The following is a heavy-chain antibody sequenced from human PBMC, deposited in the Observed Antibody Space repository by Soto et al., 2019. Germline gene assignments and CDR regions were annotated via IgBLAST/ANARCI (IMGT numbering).Heavy chain of an antibody. V-gene: IGHV3-73*01. Sequence: GGSLRLSCAASGFTFSGSAMHWVRQASGKGLERVGRIRSKTNSYATAYAASVKGRFTISRDDSKNTAYLQMNSLKTEDTAVYYCTPYYDSSGYNNWGQGTLVTVSS. J-gene: IGHJ4*02. CDR1: GFTFSGSA. CDR2: IRSKTNSYAT. D-gene: IGHD3-22*01. CDR3: TPYYDSSGYNN.